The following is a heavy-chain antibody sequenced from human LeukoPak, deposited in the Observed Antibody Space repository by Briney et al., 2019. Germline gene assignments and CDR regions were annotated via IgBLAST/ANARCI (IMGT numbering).Heavy chain of an antibody. CDR3: ARSPSGCSSSWYLG. CDR2: IYYSGST. D-gene: IGHD6-13*01. V-gene: IGHV4-31*03. Sequence: PSQTLSLTCTVSGGSISSGGYYWSWIRQHPGKGLEWIGYIYYSGSTYYNPSLKSRVTMSVDTSKNQFSLKLSSVTAADTAVYYCARSPSGCSSSWYLGWGQGTLVTVSS. J-gene: IGHJ4*02. CDR1: GGSISSGGYY.